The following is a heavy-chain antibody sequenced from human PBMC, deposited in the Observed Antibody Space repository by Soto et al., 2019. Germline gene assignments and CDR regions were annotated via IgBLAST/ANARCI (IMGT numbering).Heavy chain of an antibody. J-gene: IGHJ6*03. CDR2: IKQDGSEK. Sequence: GGSLRLSCAASGFTFSSYWMSWVRQAPGKGLEWVANIKQDGSEKYYVDTVKGRFTISRDNAKNSLYLQMNSLRAEDTAVYYCASHVGAAQHVDYYYYYMDVWGKGTTVTVSS. D-gene: IGHD6-13*01. V-gene: IGHV3-7*01. CDR3: ASHVGAAQHVDYYYYYMDV. CDR1: GFTFSSYW.